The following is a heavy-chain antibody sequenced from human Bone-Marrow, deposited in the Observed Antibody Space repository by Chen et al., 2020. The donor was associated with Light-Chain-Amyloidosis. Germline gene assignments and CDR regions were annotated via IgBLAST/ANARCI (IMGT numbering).Heavy chain of an antibody. J-gene: IGHJ4*02. D-gene: IGHD6-13*01. CDR2: ISTYNGNT. Sequence: QVQLGQSGAEVKKPGASVKVSCKASGYPFTSYGISWVRQAPGQGLEWMGWISTYNGNTNYAQNLQGRVTMTTDTSTSTAYMELRSLRYDDTAVYYCARDPGYSSSWSPGSLWGQGTLVTVSS. V-gene: IGHV1-18*01. CDR3: ARDPGYSSSWSPGSL. CDR1: GYPFTSYG.